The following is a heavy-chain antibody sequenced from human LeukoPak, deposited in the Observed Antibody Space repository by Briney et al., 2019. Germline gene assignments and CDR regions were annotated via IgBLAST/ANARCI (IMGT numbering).Heavy chain of an antibody. J-gene: IGHJ3*02. CDR1: GFTFSRYW. V-gene: IGHV3-7*01. CDR3: ARVNPLMAPGAFDI. CDR2: IKQDGSEK. D-gene: IGHD2-8*01. Sequence: GGSLRLSCAASGFTFSRYWMGWVRQAPGKGLEWVANIKQDGSEKYYVASVKGRFTIARDNAKNSLYLQMNSLRAEDTAVYYCARVNPLMAPGAFDIWGQGTMVTVSS.